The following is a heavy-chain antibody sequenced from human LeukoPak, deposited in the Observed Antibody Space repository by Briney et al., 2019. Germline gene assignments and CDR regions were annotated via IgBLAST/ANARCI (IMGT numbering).Heavy chain of an antibody. Sequence: SETLSLTCTVSGGSISSSSYYWGWIRQPPGKGLEWIGSIYYSGSTYYNPSLKSRVTISVDTSKNQFSLKLSSVTAADTAVYYCARGKQWLESFDYWGQGTLVTVSS. CDR1: GGSISSSSYY. D-gene: IGHD6-19*01. CDR2: IYYSGST. V-gene: IGHV4-39*01. CDR3: ARGKQWLESFDY. J-gene: IGHJ4*02.